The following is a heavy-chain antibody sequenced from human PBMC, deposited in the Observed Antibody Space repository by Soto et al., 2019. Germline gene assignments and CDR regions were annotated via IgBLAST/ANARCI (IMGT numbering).Heavy chain of an antibody. V-gene: IGHV4-34*01. CDR1: GGSFSCYY. D-gene: IGHD6-13*01. J-gene: IGHJ5*01. CDR3: ARGLPGRSSSWYHS. CDR2: INHSGST. Sequence: TSETLSLTWAVYGGSFSCYYWSWIRQPPGKGLEWIGEINHSGSTNYNPSLKSRVTISVDTSKNQFSLKLSSVTAADTAVYYCARGLPGRSSSWYHSWGQGTLVTVSS.